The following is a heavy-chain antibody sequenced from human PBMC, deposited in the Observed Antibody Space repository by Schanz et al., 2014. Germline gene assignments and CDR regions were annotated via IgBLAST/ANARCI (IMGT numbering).Heavy chain of an antibody. V-gene: IGHV3-23*04. CDR3: ARGGGAAAST. D-gene: IGHD6-13*01. CDR2: ISGSGGSS. Sequence: VQLVESGGGVVQPGGSLRLSCAASGFTFSTYAMSWVRQAPGKGLEWVSGISGSGGSSYYADSVKGRFTISRDNSKNTLYLQMNSLRAEDTAVYYCARGGGAAASTWGQGTLVTVSS. J-gene: IGHJ5*02. CDR1: GFTFSTYA.